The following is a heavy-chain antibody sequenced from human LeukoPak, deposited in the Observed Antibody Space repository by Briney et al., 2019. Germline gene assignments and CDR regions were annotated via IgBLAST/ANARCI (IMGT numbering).Heavy chain of an antibody. CDR1: GYTFTGYY. J-gene: IGHJ5*02. Sequence: ASVRVSCKASGYTFTGYYMHWVRQAPGQGLEWMGWINPNSGGTNYAQKFQGRVTMTRDTSISTAYMELSGLRSDDTAVYYCARDRSGIAAAETWGQGTLVTVSS. CDR2: INPNSGGT. D-gene: IGHD6-13*01. CDR3: ARDRSGIAAAET. V-gene: IGHV1-2*02.